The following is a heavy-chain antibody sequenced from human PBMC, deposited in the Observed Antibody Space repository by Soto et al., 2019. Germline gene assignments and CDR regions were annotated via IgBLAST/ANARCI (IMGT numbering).Heavy chain of an antibody. Sequence: QVQLEQSGAEVKKPGASVKVSCKATGYVFMAYYMHWVRQAPGQGPEWMGRINPSGGKTNYAEKVQGRVTMTSDTSTTTFYMELISPRSEDTAVYYCARSLYGSGSYFDQWGQGTLVTVSS. CDR3: ARSLYGSGSYFDQ. CDR2: INPSGGKT. V-gene: IGHV1-46*01. D-gene: IGHD3-10*01. CDR1: GYVFMAYY. J-gene: IGHJ4*02.